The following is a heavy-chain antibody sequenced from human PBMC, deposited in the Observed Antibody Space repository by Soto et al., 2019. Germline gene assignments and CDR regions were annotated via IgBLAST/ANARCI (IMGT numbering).Heavy chain of an antibody. V-gene: IGHV3-13*01. CDR3: ANLPHIVVVVAATYFDY. J-gene: IGHJ4*02. CDR2: IGTAGDT. CDR1: GFTFSSYD. Sequence: GGSLRLSCAASGFTFSSYDMHWVRQATGKGLEWVSAIGTAGDTYYPGSVKGRFTISRENAKNSLYLQMNSLRAGDTAVYYCANLPHIVVVVAATYFDYWGQGTLVTVSS. D-gene: IGHD2-15*01.